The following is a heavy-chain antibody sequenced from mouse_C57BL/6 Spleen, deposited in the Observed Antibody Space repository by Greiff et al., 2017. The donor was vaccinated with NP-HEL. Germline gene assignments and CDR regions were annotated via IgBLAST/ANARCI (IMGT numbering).Heavy chain of an antibody. CDR3: ARDKGSYDGYYFAY. V-gene: IGHV3-5*01. CDR2: IYYSGTI. CDR1: GISITTGNYR. Sequence: EVQLQESGPGLVKPSQTVFLTCTVTGISITTGNYRWSWIRQFPGNKLEWIGYIYYSGTITYNPSLTSRTTITRDTPKNQFFLEMNSLTAEDTATYYCARDKGSYDGYYFAYWGQGTLVTVSA. D-gene: IGHD2-3*01. J-gene: IGHJ3*01.